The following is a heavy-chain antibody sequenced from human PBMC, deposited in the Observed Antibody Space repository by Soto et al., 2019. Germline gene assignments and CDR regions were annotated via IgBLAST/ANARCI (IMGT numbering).Heavy chain of an antibody. CDR1: GGSISSYY. J-gene: IGHJ4*02. Sequence: SETLSLTCTVSGGSISSYYWSWIRQPPGKGLEWIGYIYYSGSTNYNPSLKSRVTISVDTSKNQFSLKLSSVTAADTAVYYCARVLSSGWFLGIDYWGQGTLVTVSS. CDR3: ARVLSSGWFLGIDY. D-gene: IGHD6-19*01. V-gene: IGHV4-59*01. CDR2: IYYSGST.